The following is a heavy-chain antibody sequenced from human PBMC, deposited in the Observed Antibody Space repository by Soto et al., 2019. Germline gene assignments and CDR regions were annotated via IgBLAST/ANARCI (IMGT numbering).Heavy chain of an antibody. CDR2: ISYDGSDK. D-gene: IGHD3-9*01. CDR3: ARQYDILTGYYTSDAFDI. V-gene: IGHV3-30-3*01. J-gene: IGHJ3*02. Sequence: PGGSLRLSCAASGFNFKSYTMHWVRQAPGRGLQWVAVISYDGSDKYYADSVKGRFTISRDNSKNTLYLQMNSLRAEDTAVYYCARQYDILTGYYTSDAFDIWGQGTMVTVSS. CDR1: GFNFKSYT.